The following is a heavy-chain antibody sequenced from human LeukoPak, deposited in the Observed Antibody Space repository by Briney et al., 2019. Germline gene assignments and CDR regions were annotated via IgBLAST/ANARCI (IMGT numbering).Heavy chain of an antibody. CDR2: IKSKTDCGTT. CDR1: GFTFSNAW. J-gene: IGHJ4*02. CDR3: TTAGGSYLARGGVFDY. V-gene: IGHV3-15*01. Sequence: GGSLRLSCAASGFTFSNAWMSWVRQAPGKGLEWVGRIKSKTDCGTTDYAAPVKGRFTISSDDSKNTLYLQMNSLKTEDTAVYYCTTAGGSYLARGGVFDYWGQGTLVTVSS. D-gene: IGHD1-26*01.